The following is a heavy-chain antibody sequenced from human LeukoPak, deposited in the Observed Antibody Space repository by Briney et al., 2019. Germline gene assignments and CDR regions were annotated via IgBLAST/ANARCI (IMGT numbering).Heavy chain of an antibody. CDR2: ISYDGSNK. CDR3: ARALLTHDSSGSLDY. D-gene: IGHD3-22*01. J-gene: IGHJ4*02. CDR1: GFTFSSYG. V-gene: IGHV3-30*03. Sequence: GGSLRLSCAASGFTFSSYGMHWVRQAPGKGLEWVAVISYDGSNKYYADSVKGRFTISRDNSKNTLYLQMNSLRAEDTAVYYCARALLTHDSSGSLDYWGQGTLVTVSS.